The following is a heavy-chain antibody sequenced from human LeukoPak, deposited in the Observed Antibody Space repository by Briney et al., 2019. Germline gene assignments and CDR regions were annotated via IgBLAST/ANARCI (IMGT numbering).Heavy chain of an antibody. Sequence: SETLSLTCAVYGGSFSGYYWGWIRQPPGKGLEWIGEINHSGSTNYNPSLKSRVTISVDTSKNQFSLKLSSVTAADTAVYYCARGQIDYSSLNLKDHYYYYYGMDVWGKGTTVTVSS. D-gene: IGHD3-16*01. CDR2: INHSGST. CDR3: ARGQIDYSSLNLKDHYYYYYGMDV. CDR1: GGSFSGYY. V-gene: IGHV4-34*01. J-gene: IGHJ6*04.